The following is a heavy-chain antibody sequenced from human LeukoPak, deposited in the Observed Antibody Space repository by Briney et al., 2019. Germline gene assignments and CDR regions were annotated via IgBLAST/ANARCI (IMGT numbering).Heavy chain of an antibody. J-gene: IGHJ4*02. V-gene: IGHV4-34*01. Sequence: SETLSLTCAVYGGSFSGYYWSWIRQPPGKGLEWIGEINHSGSTNYNPSLRSRVTISVDTSKNQFSLKLSSVTAADTAVYYCARVKVRGHYFDYWGQGTLVTVSS. CDR2: INHSGST. CDR1: GGSFSGYY. CDR3: ARVKVRGHYFDY.